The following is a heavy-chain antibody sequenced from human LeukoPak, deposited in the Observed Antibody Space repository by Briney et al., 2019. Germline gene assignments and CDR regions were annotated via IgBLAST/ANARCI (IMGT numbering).Heavy chain of an antibody. CDR2: INPDSGGT. CDR3: ARDLRGLGDYFDY. J-gene: IGHJ4*02. Sequence: GASVNVSCKASGYSFTGYYIHWVRQAPGQGLEWMGLINPDSGGTTYSQKFQGRVTMTRDTSFSTASMDLSRLTSDDTAVYYCARDLRGLGDYFDYWGQGALVAVSS. CDR1: GYSFTGYY. D-gene: IGHD3-10*01. V-gene: IGHV1-2*02.